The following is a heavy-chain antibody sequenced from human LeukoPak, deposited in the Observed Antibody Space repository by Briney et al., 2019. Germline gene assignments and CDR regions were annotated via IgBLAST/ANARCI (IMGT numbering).Heavy chain of an antibody. CDR2: IYYSGST. V-gene: IGHV4-39*07. CDR3: AREGGYYGSGSYSGCDY. D-gene: IGHD3-10*01. Sequence: SETLSLTCTVSGGSISSSSYYWGWIRQPPGKGLEWIGSIYYSGSTYYNPSLKSRVTISVDTSKNQFSLKLSSVTAADTAVYYCAREGGYYGSGSYSGCDYWGQGTLVTVSS. J-gene: IGHJ4*02. CDR1: GGSISSSSYY.